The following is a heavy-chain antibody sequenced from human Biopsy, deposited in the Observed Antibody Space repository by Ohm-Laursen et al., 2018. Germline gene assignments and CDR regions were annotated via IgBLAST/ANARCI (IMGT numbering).Heavy chain of an antibody. CDR2: IYYSGTT. D-gene: IGHD2-2*01. V-gene: IGHV4-59*08. J-gene: IGHJ5*02. CDR3: ARRPYTRDNWFDP. CDR1: GGSISSYY. Sequence: SETLSLTCTVSGGSISSYYWNWIRQPPGKGLEWIGYIYYSGTTDYSPSLKSRVTISLDTSKNQFSLTLTSVTVADTAIYYCARRPYTRDNWFDPWGQGTLVTVSS.